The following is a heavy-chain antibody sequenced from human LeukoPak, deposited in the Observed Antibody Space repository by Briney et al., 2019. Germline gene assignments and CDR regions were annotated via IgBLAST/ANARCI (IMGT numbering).Heavy chain of an antibody. D-gene: IGHD2-15*01. CDR3: ARDLGGIDY. V-gene: IGHV3-74*01. Sequence: GGSPRLSCAASGFTFSSSWMHWVRHAPGKGLVWVSRINSDGSSTSYADSVKGRFTISRDNAKNTLSLQMNSLRADDTAVYYCARDLGGIDYWGQGTLVTVSS. CDR2: INSDGSST. J-gene: IGHJ4*02. CDR1: GFTFSSSW.